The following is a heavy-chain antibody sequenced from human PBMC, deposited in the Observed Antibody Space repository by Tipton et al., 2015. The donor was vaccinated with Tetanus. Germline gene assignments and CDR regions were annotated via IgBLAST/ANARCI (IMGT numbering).Heavy chain of an antibody. Sequence: LRLSCSVSGGSVNSGTYYRSWIRQPPGKGLEWIAYIFHSGSTNYSPSLKSRVAISMDTSKNQISLKLSSVTAADTAVYYRARRSYCSSSRCFDAFDLWGQGTMVTVSS. J-gene: IGHJ3*01. CDR1: GGSVNSGTYY. V-gene: IGHV4-61*01. D-gene: IGHD2-2*01. CDR2: IFHSGST. CDR3: ARRSYCSSSRCFDAFDL.